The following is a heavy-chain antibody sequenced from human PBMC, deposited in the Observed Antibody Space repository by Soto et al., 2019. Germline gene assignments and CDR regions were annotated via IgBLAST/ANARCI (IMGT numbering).Heavy chain of an antibody. J-gene: IGHJ6*02. V-gene: IGHV4-34*01. D-gene: IGHD1-1*01. Sequence: SETLSLTCAVYGGSFSGYYWSWIRQPPGKGLEWIGEIKHSGSTNYNPSLKSRVTISVDTSKNQFSLKLSSVTAADTAVYYCARARAAGGWNGYYYYGMDVWGQGTTVTVSS. CDR3: ARARAAGGWNGYYYYGMDV. CDR1: GGSFSGYY. CDR2: IKHSGST.